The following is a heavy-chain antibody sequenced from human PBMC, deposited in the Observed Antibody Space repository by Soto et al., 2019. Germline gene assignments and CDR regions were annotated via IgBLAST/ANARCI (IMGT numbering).Heavy chain of an antibody. CDR3: AREGSSSWFRALDY. D-gene: IGHD6-13*01. CDR2: INTDGSTT. J-gene: IGHJ4*02. Sequence: GGPLRLSCAASGFTFSSYWMHWVRKAPGKGLVWVSRINTDGSTTTYADSVGGRFTISRDNAKNTLYLQMNGLRAEDTAVYYCAREGSSSWFRALDYWGQGTLVTVSS. CDR1: GFTFSSYW. V-gene: IGHV3-74*01.